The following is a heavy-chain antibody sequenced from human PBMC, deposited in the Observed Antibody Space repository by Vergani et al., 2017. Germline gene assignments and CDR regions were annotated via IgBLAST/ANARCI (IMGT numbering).Heavy chain of an antibody. CDR3: ASLGFCSGVSCKGNLFDP. Sequence: QLQLQESGPGLVKPSETLSLTCTVSGGSISSSSYYWGWIRQPPGKGLEWIGSIYYSGSTYYNPSLKSRVTISIDTSKNQFSLGLSSVNAADTAVYYCASLGFCSGVSCKGNLFDPWGQGTQVTVSS. D-gene: IGHD2-15*01. J-gene: IGHJ5*02. V-gene: IGHV4-39*07. CDR1: GGSISSSSYY. CDR2: IYYSGST.